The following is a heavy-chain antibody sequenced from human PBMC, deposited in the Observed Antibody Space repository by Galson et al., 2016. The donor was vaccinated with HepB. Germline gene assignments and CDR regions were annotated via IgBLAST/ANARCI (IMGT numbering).Heavy chain of an antibody. CDR1: GGSISSGRYC. D-gene: IGHD4-23*01. Sequence: SETLSLTCTVSGGSISSGRYCWGWIRQPPGEGLEWITTISYNWNTFYNPSLKGRGTTSAVTSKNQFSLKLTSVTAADTAVYFCARLGGNSGTVDSWGQGTLVTVSS. J-gene: IGHJ4*02. CDR2: ISYNWNT. V-gene: IGHV4-39*01. CDR3: ARLGGNSGTVDS.